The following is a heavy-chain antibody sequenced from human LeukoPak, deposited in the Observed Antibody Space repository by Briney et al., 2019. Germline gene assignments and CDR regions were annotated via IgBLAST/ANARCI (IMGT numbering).Heavy chain of an antibody. V-gene: IGHV1-18*01. Sequence: GASVNVSCKASGYTFTSYGISWVRQAPGQGLEWMGWISAYNGNTNYAQKLQGRVTMTTDTSTSTAYMELRSLRSDDTAVYYCARGGVWFGELPNANWFDPWGQGTLVTVSS. CDR2: ISAYNGNT. CDR1: GYTFTSYG. CDR3: ARGGVWFGELPNANWFDP. J-gene: IGHJ5*02. D-gene: IGHD3-10*01.